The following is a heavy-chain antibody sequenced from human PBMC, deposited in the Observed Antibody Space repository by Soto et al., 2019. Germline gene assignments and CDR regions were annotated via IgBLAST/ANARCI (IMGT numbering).Heavy chain of an antibody. CDR2: ISAYNGNT. J-gene: IGHJ5*02. D-gene: IGHD3-3*01. CDR3: ARVRVRDAYYDFCSGYFMECGRFDP. V-gene: IGHV1-18*01. Sequence: ASVKVSCKASGYTFTSYGISWVRQAPGQGLEWMGWISAYNGNTNYAQKLQGRVTMTTDTSTSTAYMELRSLRSDDTAVYYCARVRVRDAYYDFCSGYFMECGRFDPWGQGTLVTVSS. CDR1: GYTFTSYG.